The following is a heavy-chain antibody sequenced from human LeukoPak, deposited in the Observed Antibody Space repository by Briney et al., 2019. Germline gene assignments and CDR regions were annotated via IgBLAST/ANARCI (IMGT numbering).Heavy chain of an antibody. CDR3: TTDSIVVVPAAIWDYYGMDV. Sequence: GGSLRLSCAASGFTFSNAWMSWVRQAPGKGLEWVGRTKSKTDGGTTDYAAPVKGRFTISRDDSKNTLYLQMNSLKTEDTAVYYCTTDSIVVVPAAIWDYYGMDVWGQGTTVTVSS. CDR1: GFTFSNAW. J-gene: IGHJ6*02. CDR2: TKSKTDGGTT. V-gene: IGHV3-15*01. D-gene: IGHD2-2*01.